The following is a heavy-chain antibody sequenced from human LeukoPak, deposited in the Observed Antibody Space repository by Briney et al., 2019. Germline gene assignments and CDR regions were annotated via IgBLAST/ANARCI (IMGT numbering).Heavy chain of an antibody. CDR3: ARGGGWTGARKDFDY. Sequence: ASVKVSCKASGYTFTGYYMHWVRQAPGQGLEWMGWINPNSGGTNYAQKFQGRVTMTRDTSISTAYMELSRLRSDDTAVYYCARGGGWTGARKDFDYWGQGTLVTVSS. V-gene: IGHV1-2*02. D-gene: IGHD3/OR15-3a*01. CDR1: GYTFTGYY. CDR2: INPNSGGT. J-gene: IGHJ4*02.